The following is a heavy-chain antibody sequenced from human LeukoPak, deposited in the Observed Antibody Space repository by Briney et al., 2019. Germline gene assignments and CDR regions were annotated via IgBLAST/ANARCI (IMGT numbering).Heavy chain of an antibody. Sequence: PGGSLRLSCAAPGFTFSSYAMSWVRPAPGKGLEWVSAISGSCSRYYADSVKGRFTISRDNSKNTVHLQLSSLRAADTALYSCARDLTERKYYIAFGGQGTLVTVSA. D-gene: IGHD2/OR15-2a*01. J-gene: IGHJ4*02. CDR3: ARDLTERKYYIAF. CDR1: GFTFSSYA. CDR2: ISGSCSR. V-gene: IGHV3-23*01.